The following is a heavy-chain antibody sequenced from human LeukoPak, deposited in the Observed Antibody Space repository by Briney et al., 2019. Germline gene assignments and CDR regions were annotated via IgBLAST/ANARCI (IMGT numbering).Heavy chain of an antibody. V-gene: IGHV4-39*07. CDR1: GGSIGNTSYY. D-gene: IGHD3-10*01. CDR2: INHSGST. J-gene: IGHJ4*02. Sequence: SETLSLTCTVSGGSIGNTSYYWGWIRQPPGKGLEWIGEINHSGSTNYNPSLKSRVTISVDTSKNQFSLKLSSVTAADTAVYYCARVGMVRGVILYWGQGTLVTVSS. CDR3: ARVGMVRGVILY.